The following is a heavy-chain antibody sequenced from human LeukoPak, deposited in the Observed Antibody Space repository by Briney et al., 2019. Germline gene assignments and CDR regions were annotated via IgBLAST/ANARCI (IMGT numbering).Heavy chain of an antibody. CDR2: IYYSGST. CDR3: ASSVVPAAIVDY. Sequence: PSETLSLTCTVSGGSISSSSYYWGWIRQPPGKGLEWIGSIYYSGSTYYNPSLKSRVTISVDTSKNQFSLKLSSVTAADTAVYYCASSVVPAAIVDYWGRGTLVTVSS. V-gene: IGHV4-39*01. D-gene: IGHD2-2*01. J-gene: IGHJ4*02. CDR1: GGSISSSSYY.